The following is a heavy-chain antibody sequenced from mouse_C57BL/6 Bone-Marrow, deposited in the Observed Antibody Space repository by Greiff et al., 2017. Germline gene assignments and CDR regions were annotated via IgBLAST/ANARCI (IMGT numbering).Heavy chain of an antibody. CDR3: ARYPYYYSSSPDFDY. J-gene: IGHJ2*01. V-gene: IGHV1-4*01. Sequence: QVQLQQSGAELARPGASVKMSCKASGYTFTSYTMHWVKQRPGQGLEWIGYINPSSGYTKYNQKFKDKATLTADKSSSTAYMQLSSLTSEDSAVYYCARYPYYYSSSPDFDYWGQGTTLTVSS. D-gene: IGHD1-1*01. CDR2: INPSSGYT. CDR1: GYTFTSYT.